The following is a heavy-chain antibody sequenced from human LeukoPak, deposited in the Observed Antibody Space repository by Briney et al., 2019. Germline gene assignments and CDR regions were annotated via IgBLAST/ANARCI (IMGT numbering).Heavy chain of an antibody. J-gene: IGHJ4*02. CDR3: ARQSYCSSTSCYLDY. CDR1: GGSFSSYY. CDR2: IYYSGST. V-gene: IGHV4-39*01. Sequence: SETLSLTCAVYGGSFSSYYWGWIRQPPGKGLEWIGSIYYSGSTYYNPSLKSRVTISVDTSKNQFSLKLSSVTAADTAVYYCARQSYCSSTSCYLDYWGQGTLVTVSS. D-gene: IGHD2-2*01.